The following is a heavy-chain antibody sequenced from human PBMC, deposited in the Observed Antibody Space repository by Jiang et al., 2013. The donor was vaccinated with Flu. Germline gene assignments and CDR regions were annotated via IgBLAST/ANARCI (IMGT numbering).Heavy chain of an antibody. V-gene: IGHV4-61*02. Sequence: GLVKPSQTLSLTCTVSGGSISSGSYYWSWIRQPAGKGLEWIGRIYTSGSTNYNPSLKSRVTISVDTSKNQFSLKLSSVTAADTAVYYCAAFCSYCKDFDYWGQGTLVTVSS. CDR3: AAFCSYCKDFDY. CDR2: IYTSGST. J-gene: IGHJ4*02. CDR1: GGSISSGSYY. D-gene: IGHD3-10*01.